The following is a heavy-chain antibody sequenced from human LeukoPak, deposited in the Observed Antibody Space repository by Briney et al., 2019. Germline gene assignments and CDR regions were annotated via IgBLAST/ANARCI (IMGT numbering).Heavy chain of an antibody. CDR1: GGSISSYY. CDR3: ARDDILTGTLFDY. J-gene: IGHJ4*02. V-gene: IGHV4-59*12. Sequence: SETLSLTCTVSGGSISSYYWSWIRQPPGKGLEWIGYIYYSGSTYYNPSLKSRVTISVDTSKNQFSLKLSSVTAADTAVYYCARDDILTGTLFDYWGQGTLVTVSS. D-gene: IGHD3-9*01. CDR2: IYYSGST.